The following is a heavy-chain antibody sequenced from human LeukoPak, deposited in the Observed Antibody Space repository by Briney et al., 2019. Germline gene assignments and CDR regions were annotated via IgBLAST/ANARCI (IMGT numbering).Heavy chain of an antibody. D-gene: IGHD3-22*01. CDR3: AREGPYYYYDSSGYYY. CDR2: ISGSGGST. J-gene: IGHJ4*02. V-gene: IGHV3-23*01. CDR1: GFTFSSYA. Sequence: PGGSLRLSCAASGFTFSSYAMSWVRQAPGKGLEWVSAISGSGGSTYYADSVKGRFTISRDNSKNTLYLQMNSLRAEDTAVYYCAREGPYYYYDSSGYYYWGQGTLVTVSS.